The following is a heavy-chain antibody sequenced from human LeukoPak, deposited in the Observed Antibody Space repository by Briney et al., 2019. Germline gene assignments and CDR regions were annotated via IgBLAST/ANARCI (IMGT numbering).Heavy chain of an antibody. Sequence: ASVKVSCKASGYTFTSYYLHWVRQAPGQGLEWMGTIILGDGTTSYTPKFQGRVTLSGDSSTTTVDMALSSLRSEDTAIYYCARGERLGSYLLELDYWGQGSLVTVSS. J-gene: IGHJ4*02. CDR1: GYTFTSYY. CDR2: IILGDGTT. CDR3: ARGERLGSYLLELDY. V-gene: IGHV1-46*01. D-gene: IGHD3-10*01.